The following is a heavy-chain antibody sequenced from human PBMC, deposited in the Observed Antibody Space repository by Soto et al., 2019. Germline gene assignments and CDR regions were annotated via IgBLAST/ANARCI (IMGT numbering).Heavy chain of an antibody. D-gene: IGHD3-9*01. V-gene: IGHV3-33*01. J-gene: IGHJ6*02. CDR3: ARDGRLIRYFDWPHPHYGMDV. CDR2: IWYDGSNK. Sequence: HPGGSLRLSCAASGFTFSSYGMHWVRQAPGKGLEWVAVIWYDGSNKYYADSVKGRFTISRDNSKNTLYLQMNSLRAEDTAVYYCARDGRLIRYFDWPHPHYGMDVWGQGTTVTVSS. CDR1: GFTFSSYG.